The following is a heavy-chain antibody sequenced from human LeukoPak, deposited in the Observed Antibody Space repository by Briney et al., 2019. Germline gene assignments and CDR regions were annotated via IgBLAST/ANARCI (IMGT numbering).Heavy chain of an antibody. V-gene: IGHV3-33*01. CDR2: IWYDGANK. CDR1: GFTFSSCG. Sequence: GRSLRLSCAASGFTFSSCGMHWVRQAPGKGLEWVAVIWYDGANKYYADSVKGRFSISRDNSKNTLYLQMNSLRAEDTAVYYCARGRDGYNWIDYWGQGTLVTVSS. D-gene: IGHD5-24*01. J-gene: IGHJ4*02. CDR3: ARGRDGYNWIDY.